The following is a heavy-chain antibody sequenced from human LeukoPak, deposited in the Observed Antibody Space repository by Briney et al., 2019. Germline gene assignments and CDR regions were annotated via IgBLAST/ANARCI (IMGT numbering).Heavy chain of an antibody. CDR1: GFTFSSYS. Sequence: GGSLRLSCAASGFTFSSYSMNWVRQAPGKGLEWVSSISSSSSYIYYADSVKGRFTISRDNAKNSPYLQMNSLRAEDTAVYYCAQSEGIPPNWFDPWGQGTLVTVSS. CDR2: ISSSSSYI. CDR3: AQSEGIPPNWFDP. V-gene: IGHV3-21*01. J-gene: IGHJ5*02.